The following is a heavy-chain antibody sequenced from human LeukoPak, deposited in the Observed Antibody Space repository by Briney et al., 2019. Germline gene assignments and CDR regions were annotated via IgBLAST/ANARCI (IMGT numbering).Heavy chain of an antibody. J-gene: IGHJ5*02. Sequence: SSETLSLTCTVSGGSISSYYWSWIRQPPGKGLEWIGYIYYSGSTNYNPSLKSRVTISVDTSKNQFSLKLSSVTAADTAVYYCARDRGYGAGSYANWFDPWGQGTLVTVSS. CDR3: ARDRGYGAGSYANWFDP. CDR1: GGSISSYY. CDR2: IYYSGST. D-gene: IGHD3-10*01. V-gene: IGHV4-59*01.